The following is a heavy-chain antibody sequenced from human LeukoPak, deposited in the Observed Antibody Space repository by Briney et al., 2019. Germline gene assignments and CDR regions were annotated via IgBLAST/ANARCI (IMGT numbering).Heavy chain of an antibody. D-gene: IGHD3-9*01. V-gene: IGHV3-30*02. J-gene: IGHJ4*02. CDR3: AKDKVLRYFDWLFDLDY. Sequence: GGSLRLSCAASGFTFSNYGMHWVRQAPGKGLEWVAFIRYDGSNKYYADSVKGRFTIPRDNSKNTLYLQMNSLRAEDTAEYYCAKDKVLRYFDWLFDLDYWGQGTLVTVSS. CDR2: IRYDGSNK. CDR1: GFTFSNYG.